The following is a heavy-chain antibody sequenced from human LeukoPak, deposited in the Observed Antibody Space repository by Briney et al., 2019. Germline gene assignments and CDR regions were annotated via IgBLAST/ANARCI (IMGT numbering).Heavy chain of an antibody. V-gene: IGHV3-48*01. D-gene: IGHD5-18*01. CDR3: ARRGDAPMVGDY. J-gene: IGHJ4*02. Sequence: GGSLRLSCAASGFTFSMYKVNWVRQAPGKGLEWVSHINSGSSNIYYADSVKGRFTISRDNAKNSLYLQMTSLRVEDTAVYYCARRGDAPMVGDYWGQGTLVTVSS. CDR1: GFTFSMYK. CDR2: INSGSSNI.